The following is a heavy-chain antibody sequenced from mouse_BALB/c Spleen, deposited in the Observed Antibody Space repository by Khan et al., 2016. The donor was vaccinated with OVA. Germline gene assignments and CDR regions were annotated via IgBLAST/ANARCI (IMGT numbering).Heavy chain of an antibody. Sequence: QVQLKESGPGLVAPSQSLSITCTVSGFSLTSYGVNWVRQPPGKGLEWLGGIWGDGSTNYHSALKSRLSISKDNSKSQVCVKLNSRQTDYTATYCCAKPRDGYPYGMDYWGQGTSVTVSS. CDR3: AKPRDGYPYGMDY. J-gene: IGHJ4*01. CDR1: GFSLTSYG. D-gene: IGHD2-3*01. CDR2: IWGDGST. V-gene: IGHV2-3*01.